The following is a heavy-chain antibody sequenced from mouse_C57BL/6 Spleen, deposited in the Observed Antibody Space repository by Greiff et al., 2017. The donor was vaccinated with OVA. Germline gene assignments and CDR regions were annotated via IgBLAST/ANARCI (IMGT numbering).Heavy chain of an antibody. CDR3: ARGGTSVTTVVALDY. D-gene: IGHD1-1*01. CDR2: IDPNSGGT. CDR1: GYTFTSYW. Sequence: VQLQQPGAELVKPGASVKLSCKASGYTFTSYWMHWVKQRPGRGLEWIGRIDPNSGGTKYNEKFKSKATLTVDKPSSTADMQLSSLTSEDSAVYYCARGGTSVTTVVALDYWGQGTTLTVSS. V-gene: IGHV1-72*01. J-gene: IGHJ2*01.